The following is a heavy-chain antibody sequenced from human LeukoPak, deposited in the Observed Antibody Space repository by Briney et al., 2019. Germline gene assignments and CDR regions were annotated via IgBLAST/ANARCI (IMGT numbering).Heavy chain of an antibody. CDR1: GFTFSSYA. CDR2: ISGSGGST. Sequence: PGGSLRLSCAASGFTFSSYAMSWVRQAPGKGLEWVSAISGSGGSTYYADSGKGRFTISRDNSKNTLYLQMNSLRAEDTAVYYCAKGYCSGGSCYRRNYYYYMDVWGKGTTVTVSS. CDR3: AKGYCSGGSCYRRNYYYYMDV. D-gene: IGHD2-15*01. V-gene: IGHV3-23*01. J-gene: IGHJ6*03.